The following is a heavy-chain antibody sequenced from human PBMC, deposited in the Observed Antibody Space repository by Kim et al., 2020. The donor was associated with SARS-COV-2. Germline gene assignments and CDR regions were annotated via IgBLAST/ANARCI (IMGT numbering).Heavy chain of an antibody. D-gene: IGHD3-10*01. V-gene: IGHV3-30*18. CDR2: ISYDGSNK. CDR3: AKLYYYGSGTSAPRDYYYGMDV. Sequence: GGSLRLSCAASGFTFSSYGMHWVRQAPGKGLEWVAVISYDGSNKYYADSVKGRFTISRDNSKNTLYLQMNSLRAEDTAVYYCAKLYYYGSGTSAPRDYYYGMDVWGQGTTVTVSS. J-gene: IGHJ6*02. CDR1: GFTFSSYG.